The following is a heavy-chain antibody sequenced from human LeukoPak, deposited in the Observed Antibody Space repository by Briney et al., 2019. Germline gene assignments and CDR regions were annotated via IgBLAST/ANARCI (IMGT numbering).Heavy chain of an antibody. V-gene: IGHV1-2*02. D-gene: IGHD3-22*01. CDR1: GYTFTGYY. J-gene: IGHJ5*02. CDR2: INPNSGGT. CDR3: ARGSSGYYYARGWFDP. Sequence: ASVEVSCKASGYTFTGYYMHWVRQAPGQGLEWMGWINPNSGGTNYAQKFQGRVTMTRDTSISTAYMELSRLRSDDTAVYYCARGSSGYYYARGWFDPWGQGTLVTVSS.